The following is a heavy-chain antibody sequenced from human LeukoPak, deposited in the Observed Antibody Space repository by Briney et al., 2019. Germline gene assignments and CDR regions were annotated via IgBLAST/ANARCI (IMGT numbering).Heavy chain of an antibody. J-gene: IGHJ4*02. CDR1: GYSISSDYY. CDR2: IYHSGST. CDR3: ASTRINYDFDY. Sequence: SETLSLTCAVSGYSISSDYYWGWIRQPPGKGLEWIGSIYHSGSTYYNPSLQSRVTIPVDTSENQFSLKLSSVTAADTAVYYCASTRINYDFDYWGQGTLVTVSS. D-gene: IGHD3-3*01. V-gene: IGHV4-38-2*01.